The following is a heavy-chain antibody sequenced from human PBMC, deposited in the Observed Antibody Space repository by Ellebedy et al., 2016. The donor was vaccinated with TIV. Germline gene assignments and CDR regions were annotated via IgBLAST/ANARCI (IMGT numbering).Heavy chain of an antibody. CDR2: INPSSGST. CDR1: GYTFSNYF. CDR3: ATDLGIVGATPYFDY. V-gene: IGHV1-46*04. D-gene: IGHD1-26*01. J-gene: IGHJ4*02. Sequence: AASVKVSCKASGYTFSNYFVHWVRQAPGQGLEWMGIINPSSGSTTYAQKLQGRLTMTRDTSTSTVFMELSSLRSEDTAVYYCATDLGIVGATPYFDYWGQGTLVTVSS.